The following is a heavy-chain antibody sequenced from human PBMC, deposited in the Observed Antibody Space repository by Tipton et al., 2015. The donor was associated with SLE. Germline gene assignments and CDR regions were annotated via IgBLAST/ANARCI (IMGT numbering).Heavy chain of an antibody. CDR1: GGSISSGGYY. Sequence: TLSLTCTVSGGSISSGGYYWSWIRQHPGKGLEWIGEINHSGSTNYNPSLKSRVTISVDTSKNQFSLKLSSVTAADTAVYYCARDGGILHPGFYYYYGVDVWGQGTRVTVSS. V-gene: IGHV4-31*03. J-gene: IGHJ6*02. CDR2: INHSGST. CDR3: ARDGGILHPGFYYYYGVDV. D-gene: IGHD1-14*01.